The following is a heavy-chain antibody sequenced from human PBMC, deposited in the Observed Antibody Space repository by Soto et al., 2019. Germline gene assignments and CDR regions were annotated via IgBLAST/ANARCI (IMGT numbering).Heavy chain of an antibody. D-gene: IGHD6-19*01. CDR3: ASQSGSGWYIEN. J-gene: IGHJ4*02. V-gene: IGHV3-7*01. Sequence: EVQLVESGGGLVQPGGSLRLSCAASGFTFSTYWMSWVRQAPGKGLEWVANMNQDGREKYYVDSVKGRFTISRDNAKNSLYVQMIGLRAEDSAVYYCASQSGSGWYIENWGQGTLVTVAS. CDR1: GFTFSTYW. CDR2: MNQDGREK.